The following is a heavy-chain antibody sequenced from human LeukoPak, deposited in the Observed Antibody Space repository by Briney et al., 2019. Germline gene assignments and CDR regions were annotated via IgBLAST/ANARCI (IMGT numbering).Heavy chain of an antibody. J-gene: IGHJ3*02. CDR3: ARRRRGVRIAAAGTPNDAFDI. CDR1: GGSISSYY. D-gene: IGHD6-13*01. V-gene: IGHV4-59*12. Sequence: SETLSLTCTVSGGSISSYYWSWIRQPPGKGLEWIGYIYYSGSTNYNPSLKSRVTISVDTSKNQFSLKLSSVTAADTAVYYCARRRRGVRIAAAGTPNDAFDIWGQGTMVTVSS. CDR2: IYYSGST.